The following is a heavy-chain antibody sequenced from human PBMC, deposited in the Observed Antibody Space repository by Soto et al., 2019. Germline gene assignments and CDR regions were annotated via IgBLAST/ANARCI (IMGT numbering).Heavy chain of an antibody. D-gene: IGHD1-26*01. J-gene: IGHJ4*02. CDR1: GFSFSMYS. V-gene: IGHV3-48*02. Sequence: EVHLVESGGGVVQPGGSLRLSCAASGFSFSMYSMNWFGRPQGRGREWVSYISSNSATIYDTDSGRGRFTISRDNAKNSLYLQMNSLRDEDTAVYYCAREDILGTRSFDYWGQGTLVTVSS. CDR3: AREDILGTRSFDY. CDR2: ISSNSATI.